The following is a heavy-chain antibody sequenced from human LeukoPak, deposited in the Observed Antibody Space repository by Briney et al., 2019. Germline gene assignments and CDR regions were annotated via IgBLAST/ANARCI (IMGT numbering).Heavy chain of an antibody. V-gene: IGHV5-51*01. D-gene: IGHD3-10*01. CDR1: GYTFTHQW. J-gene: IGHJ4*02. Sequence: PGESLKISCKASGYTFTHQWIGWVRQMSGSGLEWMGIIYPRDSDTIYSPSFQGRVTISADTSINTAYLEWSSLEASDTAIYYCARHSDVIGAIWGQGTLVTVSS. CDR3: ARHSDVIGAI. CDR2: IYPRDSDT.